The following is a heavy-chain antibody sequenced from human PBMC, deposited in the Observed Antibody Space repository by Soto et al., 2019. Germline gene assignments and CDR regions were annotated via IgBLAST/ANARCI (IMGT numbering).Heavy chain of an antibody. CDR1: GGTFSSYA. V-gene: IGHV1-69*13. J-gene: IGHJ4*02. D-gene: IGHD3-22*01. CDR2: IIPIFGTA. CDR3: ALTEDSSGEKDY. Sequence: ASVKVSCKASGGTFSSYAISWVRQAPGQGLEWMGGIIPIFGTANYAQKFQGRVTITADESTSTAYMELSSLRSEDTAVYYRALTEDSSGEKDYWGQGTLVSVSS.